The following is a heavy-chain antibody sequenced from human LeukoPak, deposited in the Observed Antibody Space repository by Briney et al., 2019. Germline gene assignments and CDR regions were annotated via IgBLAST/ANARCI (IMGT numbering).Heavy chain of an antibody. CDR1: GNYW. D-gene: IGHD3-22*01. CDR3: VSYYETY. J-gene: IGHJ4*02. Sequence: GGSLRLSCAASGNYWMHWVRQAPGKGLAWVSHINSDGSWTSYADSVKGRFTISKDNAKNTVYLQMNSLRAEDTAVYYCVSYYETYWGRGTLVTVSS. CDR2: INSDGSWT. V-gene: IGHV3-74*01.